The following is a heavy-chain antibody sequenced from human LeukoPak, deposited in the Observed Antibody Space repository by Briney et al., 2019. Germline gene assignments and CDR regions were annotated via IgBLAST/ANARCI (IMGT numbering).Heavy chain of an antibody. J-gene: IGHJ4*02. D-gene: IGHD6-19*01. V-gene: IGHV4-59*01. CDR2: IYYSGNT. CDR1: GGSISNYY. CDR3: ARENYSSGWYGIIDY. Sequence: SETLSLTRTVSGGSISNYYWSWIRQPPGKGLEWIGYIYYSGNTNYNPSLKSRVTISVDTSKNQFSLKLSSVTAADTAVYYCARENYSSGWYGIIDYWGQGTLVTVSS.